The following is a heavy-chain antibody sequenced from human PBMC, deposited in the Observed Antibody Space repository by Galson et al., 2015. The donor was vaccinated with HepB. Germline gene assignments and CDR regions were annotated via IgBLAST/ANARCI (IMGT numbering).Heavy chain of an antibody. D-gene: IGHD1-26*01. CDR3: ASGATRGGTYFDY. Sequence: SLRLSCAASGFTFSSYSMNWVRQAPGKGLEWVSYISSSSSTIYYADSVKGRFTISRDNAKNSLYLQMNSLRDEDTAVYYCASGATRGGTYFDYWGQGTLVTVSS. CDR2: ISSSSSTI. CDR1: GFTFSSYS. J-gene: IGHJ4*02. V-gene: IGHV3-48*02.